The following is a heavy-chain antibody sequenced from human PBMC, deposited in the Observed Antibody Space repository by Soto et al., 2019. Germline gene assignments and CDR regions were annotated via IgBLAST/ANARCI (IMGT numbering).Heavy chain of an antibody. CDR1: GYTFTRYG. Sequence: QVQLVQSGAEVKNPGASVNVSCKASGYTFTRYGIGWARQAPGQGLEWMGWINTYNGNTNYAEYVQGRVTLTRDTSTSTAYMELRSLRSNVTAIYDCALVDVYVTPSPQDVWGQGTTVIVSS. J-gene: IGHJ6*02. CDR2: INTYNGNT. D-gene: IGHD3-16*01. V-gene: IGHV1-18*01. CDR3: ALVDVYVTPSPQDV.